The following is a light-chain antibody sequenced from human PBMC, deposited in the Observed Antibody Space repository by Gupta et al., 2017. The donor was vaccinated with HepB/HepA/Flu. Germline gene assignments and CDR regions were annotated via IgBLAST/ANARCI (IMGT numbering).Light chain of an antibody. V-gene: IGLV2-14*03. CDR2: DVS. Sequence: QSGLTQPASVSGSPGQSITLPCTGTSSDIGAYDSVPWYQQYPGRAPKLLIYDVSNRPSGVSIRFSGSKTGNSASLTISGLQPDDEAVYYCASFRSGFTLVIFGGGTELAVL. CDR3: ASFRSGFTLVI. CDR1: SSDIGAYDS. J-gene: IGLJ2*01.